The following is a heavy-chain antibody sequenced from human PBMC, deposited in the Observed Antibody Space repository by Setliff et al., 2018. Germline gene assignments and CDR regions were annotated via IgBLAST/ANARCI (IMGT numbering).Heavy chain of an antibody. J-gene: IGHJ4*02. Sequence: PSETLSLTCTVSGGSISSYYWSWIRQPPGKGLEWIGYIHISGSTNYNPSLKSRVTISVDTSKNHFSLRLSSVAATDTAVYYCLRIRLVPHGHSWGQGTLVTVSS. CDR2: IHISGST. CDR1: GGSISSYY. CDR3: LRIRLVPHGHS. D-gene: IGHD2-15*01. V-gene: IGHV4-4*08.